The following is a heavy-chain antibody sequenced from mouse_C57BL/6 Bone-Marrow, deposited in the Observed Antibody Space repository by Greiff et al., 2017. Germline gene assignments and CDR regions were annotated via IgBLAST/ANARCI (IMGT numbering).Heavy chain of an antibody. CDR3: AREGYGSNYFDY. CDR1: GYTFTSYW. V-gene: IGHV1-61*01. Sequence: QVQLQQPGAELVRPGPSVKLSCKASGYTFTSYWMDWVKQRPGQGLEWIGNIYPSDSETHYNQKFKDKATLTVDKSSSTAYMQLSSLTSEDSAVYYCAREGYGSNYFDYWGQGTTLTVSS. D-gene: IGHD1-1*01. J-gene: IGHJ2*01. CDR2: IYPSDSET.